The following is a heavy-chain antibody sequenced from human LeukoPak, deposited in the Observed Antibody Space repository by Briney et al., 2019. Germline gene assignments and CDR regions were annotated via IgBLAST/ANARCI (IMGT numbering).Heavy chain of an antibody. CDR3: ARATDYLEWLALYYFDY. V-gene: IGHV4-34*01. Sequence: PETLSLTCAVYGGSFSGXYWSWIRQPPGKGLEWIGXINHSGSTNYNPSLKSRVTISVDTSKNQFSLKLSSVTAADTAVYYCARATDYLEWLALYYFDYWGQGTLVTVSS. CDR2: INHSGST. J-gene: IGHJ4*02. D-gene: IGHD3-3*01. CDR1: GGSFSGXY.